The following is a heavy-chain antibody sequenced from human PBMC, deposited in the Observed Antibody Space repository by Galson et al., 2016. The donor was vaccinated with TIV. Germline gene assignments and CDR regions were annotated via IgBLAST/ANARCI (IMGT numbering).Heavy chain of an antibody. CDR2: IYWDDDK. D-gene: IGHD2-2*01. Sequence: PALVKPTQTHTLTCTFSGFSLSTSGVAVGWIRQPPGKALEWLALIYWDDDKRYRPSLKSRLTITKDTPKNQVLLTVTNLDPEDTATYYCAHRRSVASAVLDAFDIWGPGTVVTVSS. V-gene: IGHV2-5*02. CDR1: GFSLSTSGVA. CDR3: AHRRSVASAVLDAFDI. J-gene: IGHJ3*02.